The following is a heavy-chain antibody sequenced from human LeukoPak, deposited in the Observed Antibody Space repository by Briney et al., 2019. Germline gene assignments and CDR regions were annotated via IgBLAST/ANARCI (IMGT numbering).Heavy chain of an antibody. Sequence: GGSLRLSCAASGFTFSSYWMSWVRQAPGKGLEWVANIKQDGSEKYYVDSVKGRFTISRDNAENSLHLQMNSLRDEDTAVYFCARYFDRSGFYRDAFDVWGQGTMVTVSS. CDR2: IKQDGSEK. CDR3: ARYFDRSGFYRDAFDV. J-gene: IGHJ3*01. D-gene: IGHD3-22*01. CDR1: GFTFSSYW. V-gene: IGHV3-7*01.